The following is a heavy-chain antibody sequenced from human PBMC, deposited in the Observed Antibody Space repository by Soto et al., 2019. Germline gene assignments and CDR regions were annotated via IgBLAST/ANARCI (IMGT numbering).Heavy chain of an antibody. Sequence: QLQLQESGPGLGTPSATLSLTCTVSAGSISRSNFYWGWLRLPPGKCMGWIGSMYSGGNIYHNPALKSRLTISVDTSKNQYSLKLTAVTAADTAVYYCARQPYDSSGYDYGAGGQGTLVTVSS. D-gene: IGHD3-22*01. V-gene: IGHV4-39*01. CDR3: ARQPYDSSGYDYGA. J-gene: IGHJ4*02. CDR1: AGSISRSNFY. CDR2: MYSGGNI.